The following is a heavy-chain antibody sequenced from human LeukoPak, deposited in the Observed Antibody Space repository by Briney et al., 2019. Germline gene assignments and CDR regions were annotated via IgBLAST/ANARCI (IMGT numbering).Heavy chain of an antibody. D-gene: IGHD2-21*01. Sequence: GGSLRLSCAASGFTFSNAYMNWVRQAPGKGPEWVGRIKPKTDGETTEYAAPVKGRFSISRDDSKNMLYLQMNSLKTEDTAVYYCITPLPYSAQGGQGTLVTVSS. CDR3: ITPLPYSAQ. CDR1: GFTFSNAY. J-gene: IGHJ4*02. V-gene: IGHV3-15*07. CDR2: IKPKTDGETT.